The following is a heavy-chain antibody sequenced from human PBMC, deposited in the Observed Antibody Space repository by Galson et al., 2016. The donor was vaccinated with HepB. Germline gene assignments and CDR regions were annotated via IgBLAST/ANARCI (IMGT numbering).Heavy chain of an antibody. J-gene: IGHJ5*02. D-gene: IGHD6-13*01. CDR3: ARDRGLVGAGTAGWFDP. CDR2: IYRSGST. Sequence: SETLSLTCSVSGASINTYYWTWVRQSPAKGLEWIGYIYRSGSTKYNPSLKSRVTISVDTSKNQFSLKLTSVIAADTAFYYCARDRGLVGAGTAGWFDPWGQGTLVSVSS. CDR1: GASINTYY. V-gene: IGHV4-59*01.